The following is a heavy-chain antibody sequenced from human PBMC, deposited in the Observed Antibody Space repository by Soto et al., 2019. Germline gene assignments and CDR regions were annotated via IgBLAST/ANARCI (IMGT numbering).Heavy chain of an antibody. CDR2: ISGSGGST. V-gene: IGHV3-23*01. J-gene: IGHJ4*02. CDR3: AKDQVPLYGSGSYYFDY. Sequence: PGGSLRLSCAASGFTFSSYAMSWVRQAPGKGLEWVSAISGSGGSTYYADSVKGRFTISRDNSKNTLYLQMNSLRAEDTAVYYCAKDQVPLYGSGSYYFDYWGQGTLVTVSS. D-gene: IGHD3-10*01. CDR1: GFTFSSYA.